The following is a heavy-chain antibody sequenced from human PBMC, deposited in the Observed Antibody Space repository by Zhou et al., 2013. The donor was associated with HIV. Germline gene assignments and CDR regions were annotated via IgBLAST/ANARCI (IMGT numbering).Heavy chain of an antibody. CDR2: VDPEDGET. Sequence: EVQLVQSGAEVKKPGTTVRISCKVSGYTFTEGFMHWVQQAPGKGLEWMGLVDPEDGETIYAEKFQGRLTITADTSIDTVFMELSSLRSDDTAVYFCTRRRVSPFYFDYWGQGTLVAVSS. CDR1: GYTFTEGF. J-gene: IGHJ4*02. CDR3: TRRRVSPFYFDY. V-gene: IGHV1-69-2*01.